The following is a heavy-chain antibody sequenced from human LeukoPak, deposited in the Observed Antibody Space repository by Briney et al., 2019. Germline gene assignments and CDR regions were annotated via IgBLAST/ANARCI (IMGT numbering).Heavy chain of an antibody. D-gene: IGHD2-2*01. Sequence: SQTLSLTCTVSGGSISSGSYYWSWIRQPAGKGLEWIGRIYTSGSTNYNPSLKSRVTMSVDTSKNQFSLKLSSVTAADTAVYYCARHNCSSTSCYLGEDAFDIWGQGTMVTVSS. V-gene: IGHV4-61*02. CDR1: GGSISSGSYY. CDR2: IYTSGST. J-gene: IGHJ3*02. CDR3: ARHNCSSTSCYLGEDAFDI.